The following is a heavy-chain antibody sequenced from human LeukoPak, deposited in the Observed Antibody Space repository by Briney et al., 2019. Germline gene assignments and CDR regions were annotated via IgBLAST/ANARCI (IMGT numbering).Heavy chain of an antibody. J-gene: IGHJ4*02. Sequence: PGGSLRLSCAASGFTFSSYGMHWVRQAPGKGLEWVAVIWYDGSNKYYADSVKGRFTISRDNSKNTLYLQIDGLRLDDTAVYYCARAMVRGVPFDYWGQGTLVTVSS. CDR2: IWYDGSNK. CDR3: ARAMVRGVPFDY. D-gene: IGHD3-10*01. CDR1: GFTFSSYG. V-gene: IGHV3-33*01.